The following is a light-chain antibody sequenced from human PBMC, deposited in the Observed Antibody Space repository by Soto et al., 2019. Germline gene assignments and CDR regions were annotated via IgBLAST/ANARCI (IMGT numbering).Light chain of an antibody. J-gene: IGLJ3*02. CDR2: DVN. V-gene: IGLV2-11*01. Sequence: QSALTQPRSVSGSPGQSVTISCTGTSNDVGGYNYVSWYQQHPGKAPKLLISDVNKRPSGVPDRFSGSKSGNTASLIISGLQAEGEADYYCCSYAGSSTWVFGGGTKLTV. CDR1: SNDVGGYNY. CDR3: CSYAGSSTWV.